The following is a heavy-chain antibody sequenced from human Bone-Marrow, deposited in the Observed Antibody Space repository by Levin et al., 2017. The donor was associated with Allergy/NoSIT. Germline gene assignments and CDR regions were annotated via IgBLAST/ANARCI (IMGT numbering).Heavy chain of an antibody. CDR3: ARIVAPSRYDFWSGYQNHYYYYGMDV. CDR2: ISSSSSYI. J-gene: IGHJ6*02. D-gene: IGHD3-3*01. Sequence: PGGSLRLSCAASGFTFSSYSMNWVRQAPGKGLEWVSSISSSSSYIYYADSVKGRFTISRDNAKNSLYLQMNSLRAEDTAVYYCARIVAPSRYDFWSGYQNHYYYYGMDVWGQGTTVTVSS. CDR1: GFTFSSYS. V-gene: IGHV3-21*01.